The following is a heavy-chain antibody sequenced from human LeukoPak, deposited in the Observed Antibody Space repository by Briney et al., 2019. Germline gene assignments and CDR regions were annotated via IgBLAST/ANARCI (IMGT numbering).Heavy chain of an antibody. J-gene: IGHJ6*03. CDR2: INHSGST. CDR1: GGSFSGYY. CDR3: ARIAAAALYYYYYYMDV. D-gene: IGHD6-13*01. V-gene: IGHV4-34*01. Sequence: PSETLSLTCAVYGGSFSGYYWSWIRQPPGKGLEWIGEINHSGSTNYNPSLKSRVTISVDTSKNQFSLKLSSVTAADTAVCYCARIAAAALYYYYYYMDVWGTGTTVTVPS.